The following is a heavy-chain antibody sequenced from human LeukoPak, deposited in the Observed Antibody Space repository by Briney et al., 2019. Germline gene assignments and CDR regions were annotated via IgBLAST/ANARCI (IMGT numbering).Heavy chain of an antibody. CDR1: GFTFSSYG. J-gene: IGHJ4*02. CDR2: ISYDGSNK. D-gene: IGHD7-27*01. Sequence: GGSLRLSCAASGFTFSSYGMHWVRQAPGKGLEWMAVISYDGSNKYYADSVKGRFTISRDNSKNTLYLQMNSLRAEDTAVYYCAKDPLGAPQYYFDYWGQGTLVTVSS. CDR3: AKDPLGAPQYYFDY. V-gene: IGHV3-30*18.